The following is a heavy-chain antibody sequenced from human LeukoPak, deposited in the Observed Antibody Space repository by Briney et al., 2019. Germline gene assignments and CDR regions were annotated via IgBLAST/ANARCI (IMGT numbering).Heavy chain of an antibody. CDR2: INHSGSP. CDR1: GASVSGYY. J-gene: IGHJ5*02. D-gene: IGHD3-10*01. V-gene: IGHV4-34*01. CDR3: ARGPGGWYNWFDP. Sequence: SETLSLTCAVYGASVSGYYWGWIRQPPRKGLEWIGEINHSGSPNYTPSLKSRVTISVDTSKNQFSLKLSSVTAADTAVYYCARGPGGWYNWFDPWGQGTLVTVSS.